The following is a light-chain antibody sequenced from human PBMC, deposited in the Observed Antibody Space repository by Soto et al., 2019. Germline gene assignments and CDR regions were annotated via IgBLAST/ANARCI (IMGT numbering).Light chain of an antibody. CDR2: LNSDGSH. CDR3: QTWGTGIVV. V-gene: IGLV4-69*01. J-gene: IGLJ2*01. CDR1: SGHSSYA. Sequence: QAVVTQSPSASASLGAAVKLTCTLSSGHSSYAIAWHQQQPEKGPRYLMKLNSDGSHTKGDGIPDRFSGSSSGAERHLTISSLQSEDEADYYCQTWGTGIVVFGGGTKVTVL.